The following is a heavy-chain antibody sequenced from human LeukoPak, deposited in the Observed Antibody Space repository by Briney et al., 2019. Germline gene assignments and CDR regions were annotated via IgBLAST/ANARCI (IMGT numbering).Heavy chain of an antibody. Sequence: GGSLRLSCAASGFTFSSYWMGWVRQAPGKGLEWVAKIKQDGSEKYYVDSEKGRFTISRDNAKNSLSLQMNSLRAEDTAVCYCARDEGYCTSASCRGDACDVWGRGSMVSVSS. V-gene: IGHV3-7*01. J-gene: IGHJ3*01. CDR3: ARDEGYCTSASCRGDACDV. CDR2: IKQDGSEK. D-gene: IGHD2-2*01. CDR1: GFTFSSYW.